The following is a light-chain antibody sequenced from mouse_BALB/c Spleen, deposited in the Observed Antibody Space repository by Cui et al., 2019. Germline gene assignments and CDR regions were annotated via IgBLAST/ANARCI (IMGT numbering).Light chain of an antibody. CDR2: RAS. Sequence: DIVLTQPPATLAVSLGQSATISRRASESVDSYGNSFMHWYQQKPGQPPKLLIYRASNLESGIPARFSGSGSRTDFTLTINPVEADDVATYYCQQSNEDPHTFGGGTKLEIK. J-gene: IGKJ2*01. V-gene: IGKV3-5*01. CDR1: ESVDSYGNSF. CDR3: QQSNEDPHT.